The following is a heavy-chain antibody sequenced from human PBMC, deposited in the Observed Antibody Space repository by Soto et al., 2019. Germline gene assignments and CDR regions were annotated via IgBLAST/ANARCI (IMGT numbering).Heavy chain of an antibody. D-gene: IGHD6-13*01. CDR2: ISAYNGNT. Sequence: ASVKVSCKASCYTFTSYGISLVRQAPGQGLEWMGWISAYNGNTNYAQKLQGRVTMTTDTSTSTAYMKLRSLRSDDTAVYYCARRLAPARTWYFVYWCQAILLT. J-gene: IGHJ4*02. CDR3: ARRLAPARTWYFVY. V-gene: IGHV1-18*01. CDR1: CYTFTSYG.